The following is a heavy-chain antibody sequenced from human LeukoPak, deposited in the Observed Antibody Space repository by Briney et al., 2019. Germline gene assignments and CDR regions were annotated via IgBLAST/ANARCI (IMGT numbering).Heavy chain of an antibody. J-gene: IGHJ4*02. CDR3: TRQHETSGYDYVY. CDR1: GGTFSSYA. CDR2: IIPIFGTA. Sequence: SVKVSCKASGGTFSSYAISWVRQAPGQGLEWMGGIIPIFGTASYAQKFQGRVTMTRDTSTSTVYMELSSLRSEDTAVYYCTRQHETSGYDYVYWGQGTLVTVSS. V-gene: IGHV1-69*05. D-gene: IGHD5-12*01.